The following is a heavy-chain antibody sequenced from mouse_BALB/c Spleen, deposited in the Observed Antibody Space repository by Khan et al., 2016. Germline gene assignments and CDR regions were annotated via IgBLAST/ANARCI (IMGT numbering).Heavy chain of an antibody. Sequence: EVELVESGGGLVQPGGSRKVSCAASGFTFSSFGMHWVRQAPEKGLEWVAYISSGSITIYYADTVKGRFTISRDNPKNTLFLQMTGLRSEDTATYYCARLTPYAMDYWGQGTSVTVSS. CDR1: GFTFSSFG. CDR3: ARLTPYAMDY. D-gene: IGHD4-1*01. V-gene: IGHV5-17*02. CDR2: ISSGSITI. J-gene: IGHJ4*01.